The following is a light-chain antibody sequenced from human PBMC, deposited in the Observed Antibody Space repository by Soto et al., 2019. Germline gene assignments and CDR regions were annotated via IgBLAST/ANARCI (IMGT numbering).Light chain of an antibody. V-gene: IGKV3-15*01. CDR1: QSVSRN. J-gene: IGKJ2*02. Sequence: EIVMTQSPATLSVSPGERATLSCRASQSVSRNLAWYQQKPGQAPRLLIYGASTRATAIPARFSGSGSGTEFTLTISSLQSEDFALYYCQQYTKWPGTFGQGTKLEIK. CDR3: QQYTKWPGT. CDR2: GAS.